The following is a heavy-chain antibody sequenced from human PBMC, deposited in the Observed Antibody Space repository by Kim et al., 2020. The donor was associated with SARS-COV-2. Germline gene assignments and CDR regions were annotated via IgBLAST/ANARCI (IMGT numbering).Heavy chain of an antibody. CDR1: GGSISSGGYY. Sequence: SETLSLTCTVSGGSISSGGYYWSWIRQHPGKGLEWIGYIYYSGSTYYNPSLKSRVTISVDTSKNQFSLKLSSVTAADTAVYYCARGRGRGGIAAAGTFSNPYYYYGMDVWGQGTTVTVSS. V-gene: IGHV4-31*03. CDR3: ARGRGRGGIAAAGTFSNPYYYYGMDV. J-gene: IGHJ6*02. D-gene: IGHD6-13*01. CDR2: IYYSGST.